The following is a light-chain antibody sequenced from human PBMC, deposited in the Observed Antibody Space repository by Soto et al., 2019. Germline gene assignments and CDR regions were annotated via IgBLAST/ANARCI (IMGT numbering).Light chain of an antibody. Sequence: EIVLTQSPGTLSLSPGERATLSCRASQSVSSSYLAWYQQKPGQAPRLLIYGASNRATGIPDRFSGSGSGTDFTLTISRLEPEDFAVYYCQQYCSSPPITFGQGTRLEIK. CDR3: QQYCSSPPIT. CDR1: QSVSSSY. V-gene: IGKV3-20*01. J-gene: IGKJ5*01. CDR2: GAS.